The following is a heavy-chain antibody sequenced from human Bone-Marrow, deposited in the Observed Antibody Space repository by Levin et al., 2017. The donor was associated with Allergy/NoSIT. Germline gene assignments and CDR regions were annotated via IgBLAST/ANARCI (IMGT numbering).Heavy chain of an antibody. CDR1: GGSISSSNW. CDR2: IYHSGST. D-gene: IGHD6-13*01. V-gene: IGHV4-4*02. CDR3: ASASYRYSSSWYESDY. J-gene: IGHJ4*02. Sequence: PSETLSLTCAVSGGSISSSNWWSWVRQPPGKGLEWIGEIYHSGSTNYNPSLKSRVTISVDKSKNQFSLKLSSVTAADTAVYYCASASYRYSSSWYESDYWGQGTLVTVSS.